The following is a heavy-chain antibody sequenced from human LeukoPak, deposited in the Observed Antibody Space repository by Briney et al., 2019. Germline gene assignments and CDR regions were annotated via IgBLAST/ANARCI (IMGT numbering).Heavy chain of an antibody. CDR2: ISSSGSTI. J-gene: IGHJ4*02. Sequence: QPGGSLSLSCAASGFTFSSYEMNWVRQAPGKGLEWVSYISSSGSTIYYADSVKGRFTISRDNAKNSLYLQMNSLRAEDTAVYYCARVGIAARGTQYYFDYWGQGTLVTVSS. CDR1: GFTFSSYE. D-gene: IGHD6-6*01. CDR3: ARVGIAARGTQYYFDY. V-gene: IGHV3-48*03.